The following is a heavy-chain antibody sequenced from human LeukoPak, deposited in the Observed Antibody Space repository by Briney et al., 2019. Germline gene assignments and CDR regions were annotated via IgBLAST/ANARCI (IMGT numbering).Heavy chain of an antibody. J-gene: IGHJ3*02. CDR3: ARAPGYYDSSGSAFDI. CDR1: GGSFSGYY. V-gene: IGHV4-34*01. D-gene: IGHD3-22*01. CDR2: MNHSGST. Sequence: PAVTLSLTCAVYGGSFSGYYWSWIRQPPGKGLEWIGEMNHSGSTNYNPSLKSRVTISVDTSKDQFSLKLSSVTAADTAVYYCARAPGYYDSSGSAFDIWGQGTMVTVS.